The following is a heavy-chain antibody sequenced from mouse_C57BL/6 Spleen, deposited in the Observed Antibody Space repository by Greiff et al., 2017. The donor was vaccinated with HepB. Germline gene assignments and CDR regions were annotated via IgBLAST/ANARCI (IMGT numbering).Heavy chain of an antibody. D-gene: IGHD1-1*01. Sequence: QVQLQQSGPELVKPGASVKISCKASGYSFTSYYIHWVKQRPGQGLEWIGWIYPGSGNTKYNEKFKGKATLTADTSSSTAYMQLSSLTSEDSAVYYCARPYGSSLNYYAMDYWGQGTSVTVSS. J-gene: IGHJ4*01. CDR1: GYSFTSYY. CDR3: ARPYGSSLNYYAMDY. V-gene: IGHV1-66*01. CDR2: IYPGSGNT.